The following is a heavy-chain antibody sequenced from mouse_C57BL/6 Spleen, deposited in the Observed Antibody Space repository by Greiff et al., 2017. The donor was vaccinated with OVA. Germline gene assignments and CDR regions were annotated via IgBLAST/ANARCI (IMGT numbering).Heavy chain of an antibody. J-gene: IGHJ4*01. CDR2: IYPRDGST. CDR1: GYTFTSYD. CDR3: ARVSGYDYEGGMDY. Sequence: VQLQQSGPELVKPGASVKLSCKASGYTFTSYDINWVKQRPGQGLEWIGWIYPRDGSTKYNEKFKGKATLTVDTSSSTAYMELHSLTSEDSAVYFCARVSGYDYEGGMDYWGQGTSVTVSS. D-gene: IGHD2-4*01. V-gene: IGHV1-85*01.